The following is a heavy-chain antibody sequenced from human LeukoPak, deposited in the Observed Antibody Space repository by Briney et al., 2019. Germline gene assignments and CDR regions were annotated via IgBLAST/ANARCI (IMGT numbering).Heavy chain of an antibody. CDR1: GFTFSSYG. J-gene: IGHJ4*02. Sequence: PGGSLRLSCAASGFTFSSYGMHWVRQAPGKGLEWVSAISGSGGSTYYADSVKGRFTISRDNSKNTLYLQMNSLRAEDTAVYYCAKGGTYSREEDYWGQGTLVTVSS. CDR2: ISGSGGST. V-gene: IGHV3-23*01. CDR3: AKGGTYSREEDY. D-gene: IGHD6-13*01.